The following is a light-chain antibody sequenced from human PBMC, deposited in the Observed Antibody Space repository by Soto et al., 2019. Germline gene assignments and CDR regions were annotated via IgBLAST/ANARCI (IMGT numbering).Light chain of an antibody. V-gene: IGLV1-40*01. CDR3: QSYDSSLSGSKV. CDR1: SSNIGAGYD. CDR2: GNS. J-gene: IGLJ2*01. Sequence: QSVLTQPPSVSGAPGQRATISCTGGSSNIGAGYDVHWYQQLPGTAPKLLIYGNSNRPSGVPDRFSGSKSGTSASLAITGLQDEDEADYYCQSYDSSLSGSKVFGGGTKLTVL.